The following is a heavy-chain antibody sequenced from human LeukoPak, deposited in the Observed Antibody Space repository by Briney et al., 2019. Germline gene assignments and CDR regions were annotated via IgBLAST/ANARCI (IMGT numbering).Heavy chain of an antibody. D-gene: IGHD3-10*01. J-gene: IGHJ4*02. CDR3: AKDTPGFGGDDFVH. Sequence: GGSLRLSCAASGFTFSAYAMHWVRQAPGKGLEGVAFIRNDGSESFYADSVKGRFTISKDNSKDTLYLQMNSLRAEDTAVYYCAKDTPGFGGDDFVHWGQGTLVTVSS. CDR1: GFTFSAYA. V-gene: IGHV3-30*02. CDR2: IRNDGSES.